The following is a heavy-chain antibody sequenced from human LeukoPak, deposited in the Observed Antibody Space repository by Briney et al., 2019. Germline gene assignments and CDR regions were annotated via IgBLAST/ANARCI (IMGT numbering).Heavy chain of an antibody. CDR1: GFTFSTYT. CDR3: AREPTTVSPPG. Sequence: GGSLRLSCAASGFTFSTYTMHWVRQAPGRGLEWVAVLSHDGSNEDYGDSVKGRFTISRDNAKNSLYLQMNSLRAEDTAVYYCAREPTTVSPPGWGQGTLVTVSS. CDR2: LSHDGSNE. V-gene: IGHV3-30-3*01. D-gene: IGHD4-11*01. J-gene: IGHJ4*02.